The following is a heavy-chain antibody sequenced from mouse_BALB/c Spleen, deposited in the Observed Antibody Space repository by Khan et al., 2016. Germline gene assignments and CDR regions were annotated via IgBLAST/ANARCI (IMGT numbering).Heavy chain of an antibody. V-gene: IGHV9-3-1*01. J-gene: IGHJ2*01. CDR2: INTYTRET. CDR1: GYTFTNFG. Sequence: QIQLVQPGPELKKPGETVKISCKASGYTFTNFGMNWVKQAPGKGFKWMASINTYTRETTYADDFKGPLAFSLETSPSTASLQIGNRKNEDTATDFCTRGREVHVDYWGKGTTLTFSS. CDR3: TRGREVHVDY.